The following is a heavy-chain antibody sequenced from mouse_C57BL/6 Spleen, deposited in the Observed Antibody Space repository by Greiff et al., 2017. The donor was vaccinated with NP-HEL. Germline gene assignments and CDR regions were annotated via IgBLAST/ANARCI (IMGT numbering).Heavy chain of an antibody. D-gene: IGHD3-2*02. CDR1: GYSITSGYY. V-gene: IGHV3-6*01. Sequence: EVQLQQSGPGLVKPSQSLSLTCSVTGYSITSGYYWNWIRQFPGNKLEWMGYISYDGSNNYNPSLKNRISITRDTSKNQFFLKLNSVTTEDTATYYCAREGDSSGYVFDYWGQGTTLTVSS. CDR3: AREGDSSGYVFDY. CDR2: ISYDGSN. J-gene: IGHJ2*01.